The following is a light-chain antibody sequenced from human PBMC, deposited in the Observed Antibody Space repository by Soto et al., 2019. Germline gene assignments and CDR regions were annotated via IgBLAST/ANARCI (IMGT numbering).Light chain of an antibody. J-gene: IGKJ2*01. CDR2: DAS. CDR3: QQRSNSYT. V-gene: IGKV3-11*01. Sequence: EIVLTQSPDTLSLSPGERATLSCRASQSVSRYLAWYQQKPGQAPRLLIYDASNRATGIPARFSGSGSGTDFTLTISSLEPEDFAVYYCQQRSNSYTFGQGTKLEIK. CDR1: QSVSRY.